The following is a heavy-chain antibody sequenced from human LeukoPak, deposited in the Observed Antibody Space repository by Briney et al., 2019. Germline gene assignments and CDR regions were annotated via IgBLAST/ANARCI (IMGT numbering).Heavy chain of an antibody. J-gene: IGHJ4*02. CDR2: INPNSGGT. Sequence: ASVKVSCKASGYTFTGYYMHWVRQAPGQGLEWMGWINPNSGGTNYAQKFQGRVTMTRDTSISTAYMELSRLRSDDTAVYYCARDFQADYYDSSGYYYDYWGQGTLVTASS. D-gene: IGHD3-22*01. CDR3: ARDFQADYYDSSGYYYDY. V-gene: IGHV1-2*02. CDR1: GYTFTGYY.